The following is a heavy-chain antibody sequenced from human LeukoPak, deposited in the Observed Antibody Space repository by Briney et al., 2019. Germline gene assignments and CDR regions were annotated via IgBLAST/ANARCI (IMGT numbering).Heavy chain of an antibody. J-gene: IGHJ6*03. V-gene: IGHV3-23*01. CDR3: AKNVREADWYYYYMDV. CDR1: GFPFTSYA. D-gene: IGHD3-9*01. CDR2: ISGSGVTT. Sequence: GGSLRLSCAASGFPFTSYAMTWVRQAPGKGLEWVSAISGSGVTTYFADSVKGRFTISRDNSKNTLYLQMNSLRAEDTAVYYCAKNVREADWYYYYMDVWGKGTTVTVPS.